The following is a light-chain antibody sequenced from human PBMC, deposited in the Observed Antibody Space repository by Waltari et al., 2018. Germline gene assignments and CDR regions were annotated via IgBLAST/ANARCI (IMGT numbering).Light chain of an antibody. V-gene: IGKV4-1*01. CDR1: QSILYSSNNKNY. CDR3: QHYYSIPRT. Sequence: DIVMTQSPDSLAVSLGERATINCKSSQSILYSSNNKNYLALYQQKPGQPPKLLIYWASTRESGVPDRFSGSGSGTDFTLTISSLQAEDVAVYYCQHYYSIPRTFGPGTKVDIK. CDR2: WAS. J-gene: IGKJ3*01.